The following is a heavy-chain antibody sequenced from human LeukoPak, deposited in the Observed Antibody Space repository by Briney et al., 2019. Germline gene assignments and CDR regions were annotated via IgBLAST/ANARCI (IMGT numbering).Heavy chain of an antibody. CDR2: ISGSGGKT. CDR3: AKDWTGTKPFDL. CDR1: GFTFSSYA. Sequence: GGSLRLSCAASGFTFSSYAMSWVRQAPGKGLEWGSGISGSGGKTYYADSVKGRFTISRDNFKNTLYLQMNSLRAEDTAVYYCAKDWTGTKPFDLWGRGTLVTVSS. J-gene: IGHJ2*01. D-gene: IGHD3/OR15-3a*01. V-gene: IGHV3-23*01.